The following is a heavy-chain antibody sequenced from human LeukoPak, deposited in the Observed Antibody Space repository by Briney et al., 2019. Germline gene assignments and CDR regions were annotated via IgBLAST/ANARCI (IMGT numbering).Heavy chain of an antibody. V-gene: IGHV3-74*01. D-gene: IGHD4-17*01. CDR3: VRPHVGTVSNWFDA. Sequence: GGSLRLSCAASGFTFSSYWMHWVRQAPGKGLVCVTRINGDGSSTSYADSVKGRFTISRDNARNTLYLQMNSLRVDDTAVYYCVRPHVGTVSNWFDAWGQGTLATVSS. CDR1: GFTFSSYW. CDR2: INGDGSST. J-gene: IGHJ5*02.